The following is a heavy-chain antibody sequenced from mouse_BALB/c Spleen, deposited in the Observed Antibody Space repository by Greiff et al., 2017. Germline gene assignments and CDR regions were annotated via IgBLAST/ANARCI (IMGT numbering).Heavy chain of an antibody. CDR2: IWGDGST. CDR1: GFSLTGYG. D-gene: IGHD2-4*01. J-gene: IGHJ1*01. CDR3: ARTDADGNYDFDD. V-gene: IGHV2-6-7*01. Sequence: VQLVESGPGLVAPSQSLSITCTVSGFSLTGYGVYWVRQPPGKGLEWLGMIWGDGSTYYNSALKSRLSLSKDNTKSQVFLKMNSLHTDDTAKYYCARTDADGNYDFDDWGAGTSVTVSA.